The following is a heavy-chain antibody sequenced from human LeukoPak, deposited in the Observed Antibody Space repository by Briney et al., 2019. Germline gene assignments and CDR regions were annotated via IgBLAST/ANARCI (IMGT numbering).Heavy chain of an antibody. CDR2: INTDGST. Sequence: GGSLRLSCSASGFTLSNFWIHWVRQAPGKGLVGVSRINTDGSTNYSDSVKGRCAVSRDNAKNKLYLQMNSLRVEDTAVYYCARVIGWDEPFDLWGQGTMVTVSS. CDR3: ARVIGWDEPFDL. D-gene: IGHD1-26*01. J-gene: IGHJ3*01. CDR1: GFTLSNFW. V-gene: IGHV3-74*01.